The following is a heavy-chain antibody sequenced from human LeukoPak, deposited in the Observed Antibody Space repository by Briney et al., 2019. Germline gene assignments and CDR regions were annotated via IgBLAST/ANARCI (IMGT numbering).Heavy chain of an antibody. Sequence: PGGSLRLACAASGFSFSTYSMNWVRRAPGKGLEWVANIKQDGSEKYYVDSVKGRFTISRDNAKNSLYLQMNSLRAEDTAVYYCARDVMVYNWFDPWGQGTLVTVSS. V-gene: IGHV3-7*01. CDR2: IKQDGSEK. D-gene: IGHD3-10*01. CDR1: GFSFSTYS. CDR3: ARDVMVYNWFDP. J-gene: IGHJ5*02.